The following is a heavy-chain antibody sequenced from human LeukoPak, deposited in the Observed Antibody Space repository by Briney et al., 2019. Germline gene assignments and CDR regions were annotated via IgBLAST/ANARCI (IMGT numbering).Heavy chain of an antibody. Sequence: GGSLRLSCAASGFTFSSYTMNWLRQAPGKGLECVSYINSRGSTISYADSVKGRFTISRDNSKNTLYLQMNSLRAEDTAVYYCAKDLSNAGLWFGELFRWGQGTLVTVSS. J-gene: IGHJ4*02. CDR1: GFTFSSYT. V-gene: IGHV3-48*01. CDR2: INSRGSTI. CDR3: AKDLSNAGLWFGELFR. D-gene: IGHD3-10*01.